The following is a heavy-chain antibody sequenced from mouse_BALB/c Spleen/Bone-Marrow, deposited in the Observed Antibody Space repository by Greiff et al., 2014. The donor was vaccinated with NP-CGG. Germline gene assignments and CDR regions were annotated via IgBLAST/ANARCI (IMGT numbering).Heavy chain of an antibody. J-gene: IGHJ2*01. CDR2: IDPANGNT. CDR3: ARTDY. CDR1: GFNIKDTY. Sequence: EVNVVESGAELVKPGASVKLSCTASGFNIKDTYMHWVKQRPEQGLEWIGRIDPANGNTKYDPKFQGKATITADTSSNTAYLQLSSLTSEDTAVYYCARTDYWGQGTTLTVSS. V-gene: IGHV14-3*02.